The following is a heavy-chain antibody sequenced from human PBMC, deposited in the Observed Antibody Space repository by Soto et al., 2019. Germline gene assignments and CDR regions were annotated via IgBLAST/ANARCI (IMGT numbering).Heavy chain of an antibody. J-gene: IGHJ6*02. D-gene: IGHD3-3*01. V-gene: IGHV3-30*04. CDR3: AKEGVADKYYYYGMDV. CDR2: ISSDGNDK. Sequence: ESVGGVVQPGRSLRLSCVASGFTFSSYPIHWVRQAPGKGLEWVTTISSDGNDKYSSDSVNGRFTTSRDNSKNTVYLQMNNLRVEDTAVYYCAKEGVADKYYYYGMDVWGQGTTVNVSS. CDR1: GFTFSSYP.